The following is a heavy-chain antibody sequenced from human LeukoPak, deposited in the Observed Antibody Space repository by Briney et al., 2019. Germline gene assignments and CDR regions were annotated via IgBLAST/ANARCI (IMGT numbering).Heavy chain of an antibody. Sequence: PGGSLRLSCAPSGFTFSDYYMSWFRQAPGKGLEWVSYISTSGDIIHYTDSVKGRFTISRDDARNSLYLQMNSLRAEDSAVYYCATSSGSSAWGQGTLVTVSS. CDR1: GFTFSDYY. V-gene: IGHV3-11*01. J-gene: IGHJ5*02. D-gene: IGHD3-10*01. CDR2: ISTSGDII. CDR3: ATSSGSSA.